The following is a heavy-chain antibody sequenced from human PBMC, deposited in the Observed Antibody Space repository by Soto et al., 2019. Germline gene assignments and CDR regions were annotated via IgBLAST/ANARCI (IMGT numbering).Heavy chain of an antibody. V-gene: IGHV4-34*01. Sequence: QVQLQQWGAGLLKPSETLSLTCAVYGGSFSGYYWSWIRQPPGKGLEWIGEINHSGSTNYNPSLKSRVTISVDTSKNQFSLKLSSVTAADTAVYYCARGTRQTTVTTREYYFDYWGQGTLVTVSS. CDR2: INHSGST. CDR1: GGSFSGYY. D-gene: IGHD4-17*01. J-gene: IGHJ4*02. CDR3: ARGTRQTTVTTREYYFDY.